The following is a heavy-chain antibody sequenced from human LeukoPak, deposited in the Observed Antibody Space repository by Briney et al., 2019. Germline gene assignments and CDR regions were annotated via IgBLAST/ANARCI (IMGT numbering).Heavy chain of an antibody. CDR2: IRYDGSNK. V-gene: IGHV3-30*02. CDR3: AIITRGGPLVPADY. J-gene: IGHJ4*02. D-gene: IGHD6-6*01. Sequence: GGSLRLSCAASGFTFSSYGMHWVRQAPGKGLEWVAFIRYDGSNKYYADSVKGRFTISRDNSKNTLYLQMNSLRAEDTAVYYCAIITRGGPLVPADYWGQGTLVTVSS. CDR1: GFTFSSYG.